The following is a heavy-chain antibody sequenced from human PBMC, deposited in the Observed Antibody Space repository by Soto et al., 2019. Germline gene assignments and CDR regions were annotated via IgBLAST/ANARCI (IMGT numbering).Heavy chain of an antibody. J-gene: IGHJ5*02. CDR3: ASLAVAAPGWFDP. V-gene: IGHV4-39*01. CDR2: IYYSGST. CDR1: GGSISSSSYY. D-gene: IGHD6-19*01. Sequence: SETLSLTCTVSGGSISSSSYYWGWIRQPPGKGLEWIGSIYYSGSTYYNPSLKSRVTISVDTSKNQFSLKLSSVTAADTAVYYCASLAVAAPGWFDPWGQGTLVTVSS.